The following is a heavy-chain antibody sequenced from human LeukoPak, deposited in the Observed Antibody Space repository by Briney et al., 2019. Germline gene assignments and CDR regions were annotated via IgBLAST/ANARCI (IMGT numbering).Heavy chain of an antibody. J-gene: IGHJ6*02. D-gene: IGHD3-10*01. CDR2: IKPNSGGT. Sequence: GASVKVSCKASGYTFTGYYMHWERQATGQGIEWMGWIKPNSGGTNYAQKFQGRVTMTRDTSISTAYMELSRLRSDDTAVYYCARGGANYGSGSYPLGHYYYYGMDVWGQGTTVTVSS. CDR3: ARGGANYGSGSYPLGHYYYYGMDV. V-gene: IGHV1-2*02. CDR1: GYTFTGYY.